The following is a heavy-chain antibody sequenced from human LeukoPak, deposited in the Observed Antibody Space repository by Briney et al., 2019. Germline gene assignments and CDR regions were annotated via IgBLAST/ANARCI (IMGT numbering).Heavy chain of an antibody. V-gene: IGHV3-23*01. CDR1: GFTFSSYS. CDR3: AKGDVVVPAAFDY. Sequence: GGSLRLSCAASGFTFSSYSMNWVRQAPGKGLEWVSAISGSGGSTYYADSVKGRFTISRDNSKNTLYLQMSSLRAEDTAVYYWAKGDVVVPAAFDYWAQGTLVTVSS. D-gene: IGHD2-2*01. CDR2: ISGSGGST. J-gene: IGHJ4*02.